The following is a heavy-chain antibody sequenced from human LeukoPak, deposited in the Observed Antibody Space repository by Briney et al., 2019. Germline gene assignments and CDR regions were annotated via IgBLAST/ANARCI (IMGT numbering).Heavy chain of an antibody. J-gene: IGHJ4*02. CDR3: ARDERYDSSGYPFDH. CDR2: INPNSGGT. CDR1: GYTFTCYF. Sequence: GASVKVSCKASGYTFTCYFMHWVRQAPGQGLEWMGWINPNSGGTNYAQKFQGRVTMTRDTSISTAYMELSRLRSDDTAIYYCARDERYDSSGYPFDHWGQGTLVTVSS. V-gene: IGHV1-2*02. D-gene: IGHD3-22*01.